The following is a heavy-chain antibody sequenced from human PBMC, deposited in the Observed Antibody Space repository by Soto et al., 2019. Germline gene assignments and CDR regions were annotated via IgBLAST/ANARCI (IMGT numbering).Heavy chain of an antibody. D-gene: IGHD3-22*01. Sequence: ASVKVSCKASGYTFTGYYMHWVRQAPGQGLEWMGWINPNSGGTNYAQKFQGWVTMTRDTSISTAYMELSRLRSDDTAVYYCARGLGGYIDAFDIWGQGTMVTVS. J-gene: IGHJ3*02. V-gene: IGHV1-2*04. CDR1: GYTFTGYY. CDR2: INPNSGGT. CDR3: ARGLGGYIDAFDI.